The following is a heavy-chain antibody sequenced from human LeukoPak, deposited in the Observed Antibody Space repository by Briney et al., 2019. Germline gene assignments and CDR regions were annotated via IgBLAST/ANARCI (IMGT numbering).Heavy chain of an antibody. CDR2: ISAYNGNT. CDR3: ARGRNYYDSSGYYFFDY. J-gene: IGHJ4*02. D-gene: IGHD3-22*01. CDR1: GYTFTSYG. Sequence: ASVKVSCKASGYTFTSYGISWVRQAPGQGLERMGWISAYNGNTNYAQKLQGRVTMTTDTSTSTAYMELRSLRSDDTTVYYCARGRNYYDSSGYYFFDYWGQGTLVTLSS. V-gene: IGHV1-18*01.